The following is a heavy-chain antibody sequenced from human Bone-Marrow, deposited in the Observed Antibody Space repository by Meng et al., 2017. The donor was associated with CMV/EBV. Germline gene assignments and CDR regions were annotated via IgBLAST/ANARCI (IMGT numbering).Heavy chain of an antibody. CDR1: GFTLGNYA. J-gene: IGHJ3*02. D-gene: IGHD3-22*01. V-gene: IGHV3-49*04. CDR3: TREWLIMDAFDN. CDR2: IISKGHGGTT. Sequence: GGSLQIPGTASGFTLGNYAMSWVRQAPGKGLEGVGVIISKGHGGTTEYAASVKARFIISSDDSKSIAYMKMNSLKSEDTGVYYCTREWLIMDAFDNWGQGTTVTVSS.